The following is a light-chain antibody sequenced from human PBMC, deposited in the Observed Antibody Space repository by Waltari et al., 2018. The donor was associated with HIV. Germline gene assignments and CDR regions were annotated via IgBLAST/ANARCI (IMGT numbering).Light chain of an antibody. CDR2: RNG. CDR3: AAWDDSLSAWV. Sequence: QSVLTQPPSASGTPGQRVSISCSGSSSNIGSNYVYWYQQLPGTAPKLLMYRNGERPSGVPDRFSVSKSGTSASLAISGLRSEDEADYYCAAWDDSLSAWVFGGGTKLTVL. J-gene: IGLJ3*02. V-gene: IGLV1-47*01. CDR1: SSNIGSNY.